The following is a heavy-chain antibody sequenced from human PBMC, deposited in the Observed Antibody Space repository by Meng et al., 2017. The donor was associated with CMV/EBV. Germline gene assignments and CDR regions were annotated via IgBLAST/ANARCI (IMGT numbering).Heavy chain of an antibody. V-gene: IGHV1-2*02. Sequence: ASVKVSCKASGYTFTSYGISWVRQAPGQGLEWMGWINPNSGGTNYAQKFQGRVTMTRDTSISTAYMELSRLRSDDTAVYYCARDSKYYYDSSGYYYVSWWFDPWGQGTLVTVSS. D-gene: IGHD3-22*01. J-gene: IGHJ5*02. CDR3: ARDSKYYYDSSGYYYVSWWFDP. CDR1: GYTFTSYG. CDR2: INPNSGGT.